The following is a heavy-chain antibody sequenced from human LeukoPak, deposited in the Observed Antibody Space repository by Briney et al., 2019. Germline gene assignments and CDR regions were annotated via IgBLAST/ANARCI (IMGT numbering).Heavy chain of an antibody. Sequence: KPGGSLRLSCAASGFTFSSYSMNWVRQAPGKGLEWVSSISSSSSYIHSADSVRGRFTISRDNAKNSLFLQMNSLRAEDTAVYYCARGEWGDAFDIWGQGTMVTVFS. CDR3: ARGEWGDAFDI. D-gene: IGHD1-26*01. J-gene: IGHJ3*02. CDR1: GFTFSSYS. V-gene: IGHV3-21*01. CDR2: ISSSSSYI.